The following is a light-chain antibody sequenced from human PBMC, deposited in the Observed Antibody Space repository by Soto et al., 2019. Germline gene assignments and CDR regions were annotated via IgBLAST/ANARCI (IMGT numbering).Light chain of an antibody. CDR1: QSISSW. CDR2: DAS. V-gene: IGKV1-5*01. CDR3: QQYNSYQYT. Sequence: DIQMTQSPSTLSASVGDRVTITCRASQSISSWLAWYQQKPGKAPKLLIYDASSLESGVTSRFSGSGSGTEFTLTISSLQPDDFATYYCQQYNSYQYTFGQGTKLEIK. J-gene: IGKJ2*01.